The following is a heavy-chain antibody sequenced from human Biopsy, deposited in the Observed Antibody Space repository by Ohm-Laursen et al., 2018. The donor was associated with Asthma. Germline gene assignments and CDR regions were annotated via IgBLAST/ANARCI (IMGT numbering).Heavy chain of an antibody. D-gene: IGHD3-3*01. CDR3: ARGPEWSGLDI. CDR2: SDHRGNT. CDR1: GLSSSAYY. Sequence: SETLSLTCCMYGLSSSAYYWTWIRPTPGKGLEWIGESDHRGNTNTNATLKSRVTISKAKSANEFSLKMKSVTAADTAIYYCARGPEWSGLDIWGQGTTVTVSS. V-gene: IGHV4-34*01. J-gene: IGHJ6*02.